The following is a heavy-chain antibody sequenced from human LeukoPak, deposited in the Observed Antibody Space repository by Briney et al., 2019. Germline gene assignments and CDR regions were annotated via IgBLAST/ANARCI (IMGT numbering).Heavy chain of an antibody. CDR3: TTGTSSFDY. J-gene: IGHJ4*02. CDR2: IKSKTDGGTT. Sequence: GGSLSLSCAASGFPFSNAWMSWVRQAPGKGLEWVGRIKSKTDGGTTDYAAPVKGRFTISRDDPKNTLYLQMNSLKTEDTAVYHCTTGTSSFDYWGQGTLVTVSS. CDR1: GFPFSNAW. V-gene: IGHV3-15*01.